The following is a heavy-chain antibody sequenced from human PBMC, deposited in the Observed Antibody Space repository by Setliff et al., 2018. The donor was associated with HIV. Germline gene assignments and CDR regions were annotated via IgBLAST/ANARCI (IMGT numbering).Heavy chain of an antibody. V-gene: IGHV4-4*07. CDR3: ARQVARFDYDTGGYYVSHFDY. CDR2: IYTSGST. CDR1: GGSISSYY. Sequence: SETLSLTCTVSGGSISSYYWSWIRQPAGKGLEWIGRIYTSGSTNYNPSLKSRVTMSVDTSKNQFSVRLSSVSAADTAVYFCARQVARFDYDTGGYYVSHFDYWGQGTQVTVSS. J-gene: IGHJ4*02. D-gene: IGHD3-22*01.